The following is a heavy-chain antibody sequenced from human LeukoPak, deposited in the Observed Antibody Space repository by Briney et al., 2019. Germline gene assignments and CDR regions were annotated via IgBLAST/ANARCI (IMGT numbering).Heavy chain of an antibody. V-gene: IGHV1-2*02. CDR2: INPNSGGT. J-gene: IGHJ4*02. CDR1: GYTFTGYY. D-gene: IGHD6-13*01. CDR3: ARDDGYSSSDY. Sequence: ASVKVSCKATGYTFTGYYMHWVRQAPGQGLEWMGWINPNSGGTNYAQRFQGRVTMTRDTSISTAYMELSRLRSDDTAVYYCARDDGYSSSDYWGQGTLVTVSS.